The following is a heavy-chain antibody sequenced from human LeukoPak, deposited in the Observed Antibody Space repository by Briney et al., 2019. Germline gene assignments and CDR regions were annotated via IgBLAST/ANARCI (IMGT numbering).Heavy chain of an antibody. CDR2: INWNGGST. CDR3: AKDMSPKLAHGAIDY. V-gene: IGHV3-20*04. D-gene: IGHD6-13*01. J-gene: IGHJ4*02. Sequence: GGSLRLSCAASGFIFDDHGMSWVRQAPGKGLEWVSGINWNGGSTGYVDSVKGRFTISRDNAKNSLYLQMNSLRAEDMALYYCAKDMSPKLAHGAIDYWGQGTLVTVSS. CDR1: GFIFDDHG.